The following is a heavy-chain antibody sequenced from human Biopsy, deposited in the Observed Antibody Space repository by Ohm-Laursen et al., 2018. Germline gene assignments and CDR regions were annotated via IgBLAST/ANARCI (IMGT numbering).Heavy chain of an antibody. V-gene: IGHV1-69*06. CDR2: NITILGTG. CDR3: ATKLTGYFHH. D-gene: IGHD3-9*01. Sequence: SVKVSCKAPGGTFSNYGVNWVQQAPGQGLEWLGGNITILGTGNYAQKFQDRVTVAADTSTSTATMELRSLRSDDTAVYYCATKLTGYFHHWGQGTLVIVSS. J-gene: IGHJ1*01. CDR1: GGTFSNYG.